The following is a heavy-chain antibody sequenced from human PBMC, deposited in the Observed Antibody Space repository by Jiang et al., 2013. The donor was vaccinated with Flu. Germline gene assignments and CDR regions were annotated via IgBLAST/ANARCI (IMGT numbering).Heavy chain of an antibody. J-gene: IGHJ5*02. V-gene: IGHV5-51*01. Sequence: ISCKGSGYRFTSFWIGWVRQMPGKGLEWMGIIXPSDSDIRYSPSFEGQVTMSVDKSINTAYLQWSSLKASDTAVYYCAREYGGGWFDPWGRGTLVTVSS. CDR1: GYRFTSFW. CDR2: IXPSDSDI. D-gene: IGHD2-2*01. CDR3: AREYGGGWFDP.